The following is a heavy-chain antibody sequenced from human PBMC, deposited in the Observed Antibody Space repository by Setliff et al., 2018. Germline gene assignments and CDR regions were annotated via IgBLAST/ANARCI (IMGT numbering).Heavy chain of an antibody. CDR1: GYTFTSYG. D-gene: IGHD5-12*01. CDR2: MNAHSGNS. Sequence: GASVKVSCKASGYTFTSYGFSWVRQAPGQGLEWMGWMNAHSGNSGCAQKFQGRVTMTRDTSISTAYMELNSLQYEDTAVYYCARGKWFRLDKSAWSNWFDPWGQGTLVTVSS. J-gene: IGHJ5*02. V-gene: IGHV1-8*02. CDR3: ARGKWFRLDKSAWSNWFDP.